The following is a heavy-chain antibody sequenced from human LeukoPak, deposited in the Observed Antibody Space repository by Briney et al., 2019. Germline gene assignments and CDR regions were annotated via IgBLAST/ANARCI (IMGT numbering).Heavy chain of an antibody. CDR2: ISGSGGST. CDR3: AKDGGSYTYNWFDP. J-gene: IGHJ5*02. D-gene: IGHD1-26*01. Sequence: GGSLRLSCAASGFTFSSYAMSWVRQAPGKGLEWSSAISGSGGSTYYADSVKGRFTISRDNSKNTLYLQMNSLRAEDTAVYYCAKDGGSYTYNWFDPWGQGTLVTVSS. V-gene: IGHV3-23*01. CDR1: GFTFSSYA.